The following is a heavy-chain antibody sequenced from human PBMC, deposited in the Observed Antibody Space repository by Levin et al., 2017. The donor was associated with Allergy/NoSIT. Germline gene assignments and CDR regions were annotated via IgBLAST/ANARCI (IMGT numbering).Heavy chain of an antibody. CDR2: IYYSGST. CDR3: ARVTGRGSSRDFDY. V-gene: IGHV4-31*03. CDR1: GGSISSGGYY. D-gene: IGHD6-13*01. J-gene: IGHJ4*02. Sequence: SETLSLTCTVSGGSISSGGYYWSWIRQHPGKGLEWIGYIYYSGSTYYNPSLKSRVTISVDTSKNQFSLKLSSVTAADTAVYYCARVTGRGSSRDFDYWGQGTLVTVSS.